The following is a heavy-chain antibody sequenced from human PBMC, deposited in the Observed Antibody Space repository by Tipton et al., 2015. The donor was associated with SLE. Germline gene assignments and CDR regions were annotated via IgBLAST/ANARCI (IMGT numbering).Heavy chain of an antibody. D-gene: IGHD3-10*01. CDR2: IYYTGST. CDR3: TRRLGGGFSHWNFDL. CDR1: GGSISSSSFY. V-gene: IGHV4-39*07. J-gene: IGHJ2*01. Sequence: TLSLTCTVSGGSISSSSFYWGWIRQPPGKGLEWIANIYYTGSTYYNPSHKSRVTLSVDTSKNQFSLNLGSVTAADTAVYYCTRRLGGGFSHWNFDLWGPGTLVTVSS.